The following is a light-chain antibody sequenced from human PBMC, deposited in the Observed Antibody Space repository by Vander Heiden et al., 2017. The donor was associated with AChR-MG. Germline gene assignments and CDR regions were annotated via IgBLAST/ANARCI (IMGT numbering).Light chain of an antibody. CDR1: QGISYY. V-gene: IGKV1-9*01. CDR2: AAS. CDR3: QHLGN. J-gene: IGKJ5*01. Sequence: DIQLTQSPSFLSASVGDRVTITCRASQGISYYLAWYQQKPGTAPKFLIYAASTLQSGVPSRCSGSGSGTEFTLTISSLQPGDFATYYCQHLGNFGQGTRLEIK.